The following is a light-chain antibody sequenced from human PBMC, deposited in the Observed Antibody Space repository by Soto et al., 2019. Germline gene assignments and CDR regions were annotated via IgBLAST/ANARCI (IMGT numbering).Light chain of an antibody. V-gene: IGKV3-20*01. CDR2: DAS. J-gene: IGKJ3*01. CDR3: QQYQSLPFT. CDR1: QTVRNNY. Sequence: EFVLTQSPGTLSLSPGERATLSCRASQTVRNNYLAWYQQKPGQAPRLLIYDASSRATGIPDRFSGGGSGTDFTLTISRLEPEDFAVYYCQQYQSLPFTFGPGTKVHIE.